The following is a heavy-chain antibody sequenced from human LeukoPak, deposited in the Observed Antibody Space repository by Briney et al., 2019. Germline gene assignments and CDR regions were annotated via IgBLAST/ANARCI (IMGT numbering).Heavy chain of an antibody. CDR3: ARVEYSSGWYDY. J-gene: IGHJ4*02. V-gene: IGHV4-4*07. Sequence: SETLPLTCTVSGGSISSYYWSWIRQPAGKGLEWIGRIYTSGSTNYNPSLKSRVTMSVDTSKNQFSLKPSSVTAADTAVYYCARVEYSSGWYDYWGQGTLVTVSS. CDR1: GGSISSYY. CDR2: IYTSGST. D-gene: IGHD6-19*01.